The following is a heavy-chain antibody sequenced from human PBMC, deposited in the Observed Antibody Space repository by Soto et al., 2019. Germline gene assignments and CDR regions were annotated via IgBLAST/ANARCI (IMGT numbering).Heavy chain of an antibody. CDR3: ARDGVYCSSSSCQDFYYYGMDV. D-gene: IGHD2-2*01. CDR1: GGPISSGGYS. V-gene: IGHV4-30-2*01. CDR2: VYHSGST. J-gene: IGHJ6*02. Sequence: SETLSLTCAVSGGPISSGGYSWSWIRQPPGKGLEWIGYVYHSGSTYYNPSLKSRVTVSVDGSKNQFSLKLSSVTAADTAVYYCARDGVYCSSSSCQDFYYYGMDVWGQGTTVTVSS.